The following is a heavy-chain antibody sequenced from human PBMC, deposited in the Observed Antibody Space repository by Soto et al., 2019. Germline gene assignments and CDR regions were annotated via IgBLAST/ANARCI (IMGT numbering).Heavy chain of an antibody. V-gene: IGHV3-13*01. Sequence: GGSLRLSCAASGFTFSSYDMHWVRQATGKGLEWVSAIGTAGDTYYPGSVKGRFTISRENAKNSLYLQRNSLRAGDTAVYYCARAPEIGGFDPWGQGTLVTVSS. CDR3: ARAPEIGGFDP. CDR1: GFTFSSYD. CDR2: IGTAGDT. J-gene: IGHJ5*02. D-gene: IGHD3-10*01.